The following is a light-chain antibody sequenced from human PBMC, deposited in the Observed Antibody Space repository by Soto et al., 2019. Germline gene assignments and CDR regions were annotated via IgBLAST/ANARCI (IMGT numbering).Light chain of an antibody. CDR2: VAS. Sequence: EIMLTQSPGTLSLSPGERATLSCRASQSVSNSYLAWYQQKPGQAPRLLIYVASRRASGIPDRFSGSGSGTDFSLTSSRLEPEAFALYYCHQYGSLPFAFGPGTKVDFK. J-gene: IGKJ3*01. CDR1: QSVSNSY. V-gene: IGKV3-20*01. CDR3: HQYGSLPFA.